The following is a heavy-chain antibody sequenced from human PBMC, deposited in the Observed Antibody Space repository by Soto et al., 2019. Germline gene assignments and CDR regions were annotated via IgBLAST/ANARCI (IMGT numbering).Heavy chain of an antibody. CDR2: ISYDGSNK. D-gene: IGHD3-10*01. CDR3: AKILSELSVRVLLWFEELWEDAFDI. CDR1: GFTFSSYA. J-gene: IGHJ3*02. V-gene: IGHV3-30-3*02. Sequence: GGSLRLSCAASGFTFSSYAMHWVRQAPGKGLEWVAVISYDGSNKYYADSVKGRFTISRDNSKNTLYLQMNSLRAVDTAVNYCAKILSELSVRVLLWFEELWEDAFDIWGQGTMVTVSS.